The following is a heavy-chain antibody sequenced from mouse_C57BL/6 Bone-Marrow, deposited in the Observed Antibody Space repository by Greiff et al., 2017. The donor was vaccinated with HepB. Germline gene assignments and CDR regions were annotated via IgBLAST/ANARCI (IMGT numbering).Heavy chain of an antibody. J-gene: IGHJ4*01. CDR3: ARPLYYYGSSY. Sequence: VQLQQSGPELVKPGASVKISCKASGYSFTGYYMHWVKQSSEKSLEWIGEINPSTGGTSYNHKFKGKTTLTVDKSSSTAYMQLKSLTAEDSAVYYCARPLYYYGSSYWGQGTSVTVSS. V-gene: IGHV1-43*01. D-gene: IGHD1-1*01. CDR2: INPSTGGT. CDR1: GYSFTGYY.